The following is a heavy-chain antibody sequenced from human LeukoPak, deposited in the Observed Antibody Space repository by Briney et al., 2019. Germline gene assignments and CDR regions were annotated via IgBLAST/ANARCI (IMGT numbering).Heavy chain of an antibody. J-gene: IGHJ4*02. Sequence: SETLSLTCTVSGGSISSYYWSWIRQPPGKGLEWIGYIYNDGSTNYSPSLRSRVAISVDTTKNQVSLKLTSLTAADTAVYYCAGDRYSSIWSYYRGQGTLVTVSS. CDR3: AGDRYSSIWSYY. CDR1: GGSISSYY. V-gene: IGHV4-59*03. D-gene: IGHD6-13*01. CDR2: IYNDGST.